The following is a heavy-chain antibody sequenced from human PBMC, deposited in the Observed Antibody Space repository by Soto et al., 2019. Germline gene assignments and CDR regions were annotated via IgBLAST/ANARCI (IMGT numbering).Heavy chain of an antibody. J-gene: IGHJ3*02. CDR2: INHSGST. Sequence: QVQLQQWGAGLLKPSETLSLTCGVYGESLSGYYWSWIRQSPGKGLEWIGEINHSGSTNYKPSLKSRVIISADPSKKQFSLNLTSLTAADSGVYYCARGECSSNYCFTRWALDIWGQGTVVTVSS. CDR3: ARGECSSNYCFTRWALDI. D-gene: IGHD2-2*01. CDR1: GESLSGYY. V-gene: IGHV4-34*01.